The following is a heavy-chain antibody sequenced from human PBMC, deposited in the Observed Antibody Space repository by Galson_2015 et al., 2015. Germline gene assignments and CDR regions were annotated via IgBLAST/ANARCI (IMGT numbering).Heavy chain of an antibody. J-gene: IGHJ6*03. V-gene: IGHV1-69*01. CDR3: ARGYCSSTSCPPRRYYYYYMDV. Sequence: SCKASGGTFSSYAISWVRQAPGQGLEWMGGIIPIFGTANYAQKFQGRVTITADESTSTAYMELSSLRSEDTAVYYCARGYCSSTSCPPRRYYYYYMDVWGKGTTVTVSS. CDR2: IIPIFGTA. CDR1: GGTFSSYA. D-gene: IGHD2-2*01.